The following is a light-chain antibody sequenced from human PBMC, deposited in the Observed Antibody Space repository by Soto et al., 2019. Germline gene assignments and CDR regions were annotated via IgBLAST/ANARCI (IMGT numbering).Light chain of an antibody. CDR2: VNSDGSH. Sequence: QPVLTQSPSASASLGASVKLTCTLNSGHSYYAAAWLQQQPEKGPRFLIKVNSDGSHMKGDGIPDRFSASSSGAERYLTISSLQSEDEAEYYCQTWGTDIGWVFGGGTQLTVL. J-gene: IGLJ3*02. CDR1: SGHSYYA. V-gene: IGLV4-69*01. CDR3: QTWGTDIGWV.